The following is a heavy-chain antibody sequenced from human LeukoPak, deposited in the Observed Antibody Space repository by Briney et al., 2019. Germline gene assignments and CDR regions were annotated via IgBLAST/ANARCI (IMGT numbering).Heavy chain of an antibody. Sequence: ASVRVSSMAPGYIFTSFYMRWVRQAPGQGLEWMGWINPNNGGTKYAQKFQGRVTMTRDTSINTVYMELTRLRSDDTAIYYCARDPSSHTHFDYWGGETGVSVSS. CDR1: GYIFTSFY. D-gene: IGHD6-6*01. CDR3: ARDPSSHTHFDY. V-gene: IGHV1-2*02. CDR2: INPNNGGT. J-gene: IGHJ4*02.